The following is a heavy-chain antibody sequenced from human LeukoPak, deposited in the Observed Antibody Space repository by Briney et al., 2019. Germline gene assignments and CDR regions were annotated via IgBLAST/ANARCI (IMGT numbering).Heavy chain of an antibody. D-gene: IGHD3-22*01. CDR1: GFTFSSYS. V-gene: IGHV3-48*04. CDR2: ISSSGSTI. J-gene: IGHJ6*03. Sequence: GGSLRLSCAASGFTFSSYSMNWVRQAPGKGLEWVSYISSSGSTIYYADSVKGRFTISRDNAKNSLYLQMNSLRAEDTAVYYCARAPGYYDSSGWYYYMDVWGKGTTVTISS. CDR3: ARAPGYYDSSGWYYYMDV.